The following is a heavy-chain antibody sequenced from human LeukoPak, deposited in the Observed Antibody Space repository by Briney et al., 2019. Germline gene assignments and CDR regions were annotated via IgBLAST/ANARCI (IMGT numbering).Heavy chain of an antibody. CDR1: GYTFTKYG. D-gene: IGHD2-15*01. V-gene: IGHV7-4-1*02. Sequence: GASVKVSCKASGYTFTKYGMNWVRQAPGQGLEWMGWINTNTGNPTYAQGFTGRFVFSLDTSVSTAYLQISSLKAEDTAVYYCARDARRILHYFDYWGQGTLVTVSS. J-gene: IGHJ4*02. CDR3: ARDARRILHYFDY. CDR2: INTNTGNP.